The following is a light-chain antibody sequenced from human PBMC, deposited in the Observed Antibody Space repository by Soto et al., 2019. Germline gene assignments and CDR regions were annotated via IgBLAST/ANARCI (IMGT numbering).Light chain of an antibody. J-gene: IGKJ2*01. CDR1: QSVSSTY. CDR2: GAS. V-gene: IGKV3-20*01. Sequence: EIVLTQSPGTLSLSPGERATLSCRASQSVSSTYIAWYQQNPGQAPRLLIYGASSRATGIPDRFSGSGSGTDFTLTISRLEPEDFAVYFCQQYGRSPPFTFGQGPRW. CDR3: QQYGRSPPFT.